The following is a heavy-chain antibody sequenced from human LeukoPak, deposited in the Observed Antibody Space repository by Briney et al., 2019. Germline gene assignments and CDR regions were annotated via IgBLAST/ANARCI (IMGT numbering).Heavy chain of an antibody. J-gene: IGHJ5*02. CDR3: ARGKRTFDP. CDR1: GFTLTGHY. V-gene: IGHV3-11*01. CDR2: ISSGSCSK. Sequence: GGSLRLSCFASGFTLTGHYMSWIRQAPGKGPEWVSYISSGSCSKYYADSVKGRFTISRDNTNNSLYLEMNSLRVEDTGFYYCARGKRTFDPWGQGTLVTVSS.